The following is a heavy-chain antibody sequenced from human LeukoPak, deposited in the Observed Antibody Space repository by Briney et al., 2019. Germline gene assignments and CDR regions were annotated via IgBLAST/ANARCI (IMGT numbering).Heavy chain of an antibody. Sequence: PGGSLRLSCAASGFTFSSYAMSWVRQAPGKGLEWVSAISGSGGSTYHADSVKGRFTISRDNSKNTLYLQMNSLRAEDTAVYYCAKVGRGSSDAFDIWGQGTMVTVSS. CDR3: AKVGRGSSDAFDI. D-gene: IGHD3-10*01. J-gene: IGHJ3*02. CDR1: GFTFSSYA. CDR2: ISGSGGST. V-gene: IGHV3-23*01.